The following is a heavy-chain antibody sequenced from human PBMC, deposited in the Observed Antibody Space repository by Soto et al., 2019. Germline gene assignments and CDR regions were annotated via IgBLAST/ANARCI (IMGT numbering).Heavy chain of an antibody. V-gene: IGHV1-3*01. CDR2: INAGNGNT. CDR3: ARTMYSSSWYRTNYYYYGMDV. CDR1: GYTFTSYA. J-gene: IGHJ6*02. D-gene: IGHD6-13*01. Sequence: ASVNFPCKASGYTFTSYAMHWVRQAPGQRLEWMGWINAGNGNTKYSQNFQGRVTITRDTSASTAYMELSSLRSEDTAVYYCARTMYSSSWYRTNYYYYGMDVWGQGTTVTVSS.